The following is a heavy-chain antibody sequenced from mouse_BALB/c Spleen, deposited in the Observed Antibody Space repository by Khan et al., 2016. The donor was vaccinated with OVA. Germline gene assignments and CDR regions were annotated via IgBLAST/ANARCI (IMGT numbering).Heavy chain of an antibody. V-gene: IGHV1-5*01. J-gene: IGHJ2*01. CDR1: GYSFTSYW. Sequence: EVQLQESGTVLARPGASVKMSCKASGYSFTSYWMHWVQQRPGQGLEWIGAIYPGNSETRYNQKFRGKAKLTTVTSASTAYMELSSLTNEDSAVYYCTRSYDSYYFDYWGQGTTRTVSS. CDR3: TRSYDSYYFDY. D-gene: IGHD2-4*01. CDR2: IYPGNSET.